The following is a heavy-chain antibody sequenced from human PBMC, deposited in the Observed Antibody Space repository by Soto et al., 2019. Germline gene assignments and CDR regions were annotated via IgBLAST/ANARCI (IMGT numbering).Heavy chain of an antibody. J-gene: IGHJ4*02. CDR1: GFTFSSYG. CDR3: AKDSRRGSNDY. V-gene: IGHV3-30*18. Sequence: GGSLRLSCAASGFTFSSYGMHWVRQAPGKGLEWVAVISYDGSNKYYADSVKGRFTISRDNSKNTLYLQMNSLRAEDTAVYYCAKDSRRGSNDYWGQGTLVTVSS. CDR2: ISYDGSNK. D-gene: IGHD3-10*01.